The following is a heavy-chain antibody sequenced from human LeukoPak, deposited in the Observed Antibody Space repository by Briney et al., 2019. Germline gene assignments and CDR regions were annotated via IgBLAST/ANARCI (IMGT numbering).Heavy chain of an antibody. V-gene: IGHV1-18*01. J-gene: IGHJ4*02. CDR2: ISAYNGNT. D-gene: IGHD3-10*01. CDR3: ARALYYGSGSQFDY. CDR1: GYTFTSYG. Sequence: GASVKVSCKASGYTFTSYGISWVRQAPGQGLEWMGWISAYNGNTNYAQKLQDRVTMTTDTSTSTAYMELRRLRSDDTAVYYCARALYYGSGSQFDYWGQGTLVTVSS.